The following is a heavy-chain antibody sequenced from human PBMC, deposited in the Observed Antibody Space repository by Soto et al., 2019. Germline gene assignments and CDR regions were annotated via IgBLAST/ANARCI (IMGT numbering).Heavy chain of an antibody. J-gene: IGHJ4*02. CDR3: ARLRAGDLYFDY. V-gene: IGHV4-39*01. Sequence: SETLSLTCAVYGGSFSSYYWGWIRQPPGKGLEWIGSIYYSGSTYYNPSLKSRVTISVDTSKNQFSLKLSSVTAADTAVYYCARLRAGDLYFDYWGQGTRVTVSS. CDR2: IYYSGST. CDR1: GGSFSSYY. D-gene: IGHD4-17*01.